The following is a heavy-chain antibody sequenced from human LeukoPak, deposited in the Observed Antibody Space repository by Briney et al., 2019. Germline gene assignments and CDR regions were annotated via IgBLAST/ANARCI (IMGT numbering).Heavy chain of an antibody. CDR3: ARDLRTISNAFDI. CDR2: ISSSGSTI. V-gene: IGHV3-48*03. CDR1: GFTVSSNY. J-gene: IGHJ3*02. Sequence: GGSLRLSCAASGFTVSSNYMNWVRQAPGKGLEWVSYISSSGSTIYYADSVKGRFTISRDNAKNSLYLQMNSLRAEDTAVYYCARDLRTISNAFDIWGQGTMVTVSS. D-gene: IGHD3-9*01.